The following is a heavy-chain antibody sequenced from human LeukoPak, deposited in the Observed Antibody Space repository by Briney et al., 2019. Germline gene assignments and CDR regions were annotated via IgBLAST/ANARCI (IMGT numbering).Heavy chain of an antibody. J-gene: IGHJ4*02. CDR3: ARRSGLFDY. CDR1: GFTFGSYW. Sequence: GGSLRLSCAASGFTFGSYWMNWVRQAPGKGLEWVSYISSSGSTIYYADSVKGRFTISRDNAKNSLYLQMNSLRAEDTAVYYCARRSGLFDYWGQGTLVTVSS. CDR2: ISSSGSTI. V-gene: IGHV3-48*03.